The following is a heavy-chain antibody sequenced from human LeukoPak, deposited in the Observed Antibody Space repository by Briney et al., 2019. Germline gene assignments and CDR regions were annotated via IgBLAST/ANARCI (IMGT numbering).Heavy chain of an antibody. CDR2: INPNSGGT. CDR3: TRGRGIAVPGPLFGY. J-gene: IGHJ4*02. D-gene: IGHD6-19*01. Sequence: ASVKVSCKASGYTFTDYYMHWVRQAPGQGLEWMVWINPNSGGTNYVQKFQGRVTMTRDTSISTVYMEVNSLRSDDTAVYYCTRGRGIAVPGPLFGYWGQGTLVTVSS. CDR1: GYTFTDYY. V-gene: IGHV1-2*02.